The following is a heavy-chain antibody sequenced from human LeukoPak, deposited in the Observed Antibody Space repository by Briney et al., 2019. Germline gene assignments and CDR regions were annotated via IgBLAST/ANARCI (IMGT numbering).Heavy chain of an antibody. V-gene: IGHV4-59*08. CDR3: ARYSGYSSSWYWFDP. J-gene: IGHJ5*02. Sequence: SETLSLTCTVSGGSISSYYWSWIRQPPGKGLEWIGYIYYSGSSNYNPSLKSRVTISVDTSKSQFSLKLSSVTAADTAVYYCARYSGYSSSWYWFDPWGQGTLVTVSS. CDR1: GGSISSYY. CDR2: IYYSGSS. D-gene: IGHD6-13*01.